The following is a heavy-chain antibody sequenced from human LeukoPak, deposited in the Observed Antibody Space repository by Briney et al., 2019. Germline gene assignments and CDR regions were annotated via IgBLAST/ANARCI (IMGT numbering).Heavy chain of an antibody. CDR3: ARSAYPGNSVIED. J-gene: IGHJ4*02. CDR2: IKEDGTEK. V-gene: IGHV3-7*02. CDR1: GFTFSTSW. Sequence: GGSLRLSCAASGFTFSTSWMTWVRQAPGKGLEWVAHIKEDGTEKYYVDSVKGRFTISRDNAKNSLYLQINSLRAEDTAVYYCARSAYPGNSVIEDWGRGTLVTVSS. D-gene: IGHD4-23*01.